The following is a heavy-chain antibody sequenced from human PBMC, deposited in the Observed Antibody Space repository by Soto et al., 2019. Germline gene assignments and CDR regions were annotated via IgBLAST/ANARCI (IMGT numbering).Heavy chain of an antibody. D-gene: IGHD4-17*01. CDR1: GFTFSSYA. J-gene: IGHJ6*02. Sequence: GSLRLSCAASGFTFSSYAMSWVRQAPGKGLEWVSAISGSGGSTYYADSVKGRFTISRDNSKNTLYLQMNSLRAEDTAVYYCARQYVTTHYYYGMDVWGQGTTVTVSS. CDR3: ARQYVTTHYYYGMDV. V-gene: IGHV3-23*01. CDR2: ISGSGGST.